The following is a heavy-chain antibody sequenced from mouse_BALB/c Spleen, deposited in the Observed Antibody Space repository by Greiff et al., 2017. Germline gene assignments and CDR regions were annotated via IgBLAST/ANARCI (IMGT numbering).Heavy chain of an antibody. CDR2: INPYYGST. D-gene: IGHD2-4*01. CDR1: GYSFTDYI. CDR3: ARFSDYDPYFDY. V-gene: IGHV1-39*01. J-gene: IGHJ2*01. Sequence: VQLKQTGPELVKPGASVKISCKASGYSFTDYIMLWVKQSHGKSLEWIGNINPYYGSTSYNLKFKGKATLTVDKSSSTAYMQLDSLTSEDSAVYYCARFSDYDPYFDYWGQGTTLTVSS.